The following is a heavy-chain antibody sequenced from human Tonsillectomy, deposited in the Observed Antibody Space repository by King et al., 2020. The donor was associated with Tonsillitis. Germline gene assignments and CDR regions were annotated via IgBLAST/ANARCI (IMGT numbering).Heavy chain of an antibody. CDR1: GGSISNRNYY. Sequence: QLQESGPGLVKPSETLSLTCTVSGGSISNRNYYWGWIRQPPGKGLEWIGSIYYRGTTYYNPSLKSRVTISIDTSKNQFSLKLTSVTAADTAVYYCARRDYYDRDKINYWGPGTLVTVSS. D-gene: IGHD3-22*01. V-gene: IGHV4-39*07. J-gene: IGHJ4*02. CDR2: IYYRGTT. CDR3: ARRDYYDRDKINY.